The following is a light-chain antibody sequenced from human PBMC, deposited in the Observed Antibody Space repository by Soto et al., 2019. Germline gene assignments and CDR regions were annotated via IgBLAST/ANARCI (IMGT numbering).Light chain of an antibody. J-gene: IGKJ2*01. V-gene: IGKV1-39*01. Sequence: DIHMTQPPFSLSASVGDRVTITCRASQSISTSLNWYQQTPGKAPKLLIYGASNLEGGVPSRFSDSGSGTDFTLTISSLQPEDFATYYCQQSDRIPYTFGQGTKVDIK. CDR3: QQSDRIPYT. CDR2: GAS. CDR1: QSISTS.